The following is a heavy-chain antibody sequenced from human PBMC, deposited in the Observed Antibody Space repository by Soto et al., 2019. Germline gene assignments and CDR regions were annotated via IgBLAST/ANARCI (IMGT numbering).Heavy chain of an antibody. CDR2: INPNSGGT. J-gene: IGHJ6*02. D-gene: IGHD6-13*01. Sequence: ASVKVSCKASGYTFTGYYMHWVRQAPGQGLEWVGWINPNSGGTNYAQKFQGRVTMTRDTSISTAYMELSRLRSDDTAVYYCARSRYSSSSWDMDVWGQGTTVTVSS. CDR3: ARSRYSSSSWDMDV. CDR1: GYTFTGYY. V-gene: IGHV1-2*02.